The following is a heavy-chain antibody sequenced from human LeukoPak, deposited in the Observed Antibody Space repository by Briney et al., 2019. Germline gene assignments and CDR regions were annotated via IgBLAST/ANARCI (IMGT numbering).Heavy chain of an antibody. D-gene: IGHD2-15*01. CDR1: GFTFSSYS. V-gene: IGHV3-23*01. CDR3: AKRLGYCSDGSCYFPY. Sequence: GGSLRLSCAASGFTFSSYSMNWVRQAPGKGLEWVSAISNNGGYTYYADSVQGRFTISRDNSKSTLCLQMNSLRAEDTAVYYCAKRLGYCSDGSCYFPYWGQGTLVTVSS. CDR2: ISNNGGYT. J-gene: IGHJ4*02.